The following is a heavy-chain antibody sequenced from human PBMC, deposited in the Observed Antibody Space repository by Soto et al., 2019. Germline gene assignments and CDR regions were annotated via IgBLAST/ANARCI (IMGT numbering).Heavy chain of an antibody. CDR3: AKNCKPHDYGDCFDY. Sequence: PGGSLRLSCAASGFTFSSYAMSWVRQAPGKGLEWVSAISGSGGSTYYADSVKGRFTISRDNSKNTLYLQMNSLRAEDTAVYYCAKNCKPHDYGDCFDYWGQGTLVTVSS. CDR2: ISGSGGST. D-gene: IGHD4-17*01. J-gene: IGHJ4*02. V-gene: IGHV3-23*01. CDR1: GFTFSSYA.